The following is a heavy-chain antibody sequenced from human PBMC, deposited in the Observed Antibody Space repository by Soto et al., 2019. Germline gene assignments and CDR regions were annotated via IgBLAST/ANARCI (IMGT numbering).Heavy chain of an antibody. V-gene: IGHV4-34*01. CDR3: ARGARFRLRFLEWYTDGGYYYYGMDV. Sequence: SETLSLTCAVYGGSFSGYYWSWIRQPPGKGLEWIGEINHSGSTNYNPSLKSRVTISVDTSKNQFSLKLSSVTAADTAVYYCARGARFRLRFLEWYTDGGYYYYGMDVWGQGTTVTVSS. D-gene: IGHD3-3*01. CDR1: GGSFSGYY. CDR2: INHSGST. J-gene: IGHJ6*02.